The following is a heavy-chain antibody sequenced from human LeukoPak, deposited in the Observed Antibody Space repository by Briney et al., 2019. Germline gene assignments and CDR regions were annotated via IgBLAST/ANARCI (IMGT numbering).Heavy chain of an antibody. Sequence: ASVKVSCKASGYTFTSYYMHWVRQAPGKGLEWMGIINPSGGSTSYAQKFQGRVTMTRDMSTSTVYMELSSLRSEDTAVYYCAREVSMVATLRYFDYWGQGTLVTVSS. CDR2: INPSGGST. J-gene: IGHJ4*02. CDR3: AREVSMVATLRYFDY. CDR1: GYTFTSYY. V-gene: IGHV1-46*01. D-gene: IGHD5-12*01.